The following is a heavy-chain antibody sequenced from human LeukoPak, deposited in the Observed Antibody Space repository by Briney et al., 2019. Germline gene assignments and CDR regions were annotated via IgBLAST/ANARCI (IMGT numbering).Heavy chain of an antibody. Sequence: GGSLRLSCAASGFTFSIYAMSWVRQAPGKGLQWVSSITSRGESTWYVDSVKGRFTISRDNAKNSLYLQMNSLRAEDTAVYYCARDQGESSGLYYFDYWGQGTLVTVSS. CDR1: GFTFSIYA. J-gene: IGHJ4*02. CDR2: ITSRGEST. CDR3: ARDQGESSGLYYFDY. D-gene: IGHD6-19*01. V-gene: IGHV3-21*01.